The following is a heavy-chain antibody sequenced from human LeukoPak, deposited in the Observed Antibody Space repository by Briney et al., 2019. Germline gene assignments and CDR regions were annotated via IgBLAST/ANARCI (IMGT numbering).Heavy chain of an antibody. J-gene: IGHJ4*02. CDR1: GYTFSNSY. CDR2: INPSGSGT. D-gene: IGHD6-25*01. CDR3: SSHKSGWQQTYFDF. V-gene: IGHV1-46*01. Sequence: ASVKVSCKASGYTFSNSYLHCVRQAPGQGLEWMAKINPSGSGTSYAQKFQGRVSVTRDTSTGTVYMELSSLTSEDTAVYYFSSHKSGWQQTYFDFWGQGILVTVSS.